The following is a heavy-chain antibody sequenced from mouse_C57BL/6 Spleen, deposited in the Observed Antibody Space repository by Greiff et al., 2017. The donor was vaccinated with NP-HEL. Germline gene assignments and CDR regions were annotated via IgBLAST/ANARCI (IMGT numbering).Heavy chain of an antibody. CDR3: ARWGPHSNYAMDY. Sequence: QVQLKESGPELVKPGASVKISCKASGYAFSSSWMNWVKQRPGKGLEWIGRIYPGDGDTNYNGKFKGKATLTADKSSSTAYMPLSSLTSEDSAVYFCARWGPHSNYAMDYWGQGTSVTVSS. V-gene: IGHV1-82*01. CDR1: GYAFSSSW. D-gene: IGHD2-5*01. CDR2: IYPGDGDT. J-gene: IGHJ4*01.